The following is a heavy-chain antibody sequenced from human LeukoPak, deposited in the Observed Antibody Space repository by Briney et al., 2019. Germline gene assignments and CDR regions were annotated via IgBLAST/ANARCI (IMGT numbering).Heavy chain of an antibody. Sequence: ASVKVSCKASGYTFTSYYMHWVRQAPGQGLEWMGIINPSGGSTSYAQKFQGRVTMTRDTSTSTVYMELSSLRSEDTAVYYCARSSRITMIVVVTKGGFDXWGQGTLVTV. CDR3: ARSSRITMIVVVTKGGFDX. CDR2: INPSGGST. V-gene: IGHV1-46*01. D-gene: IGHD3-22*01. J-gene: IGHJ4*02. CDR1: GYTFTSYY.